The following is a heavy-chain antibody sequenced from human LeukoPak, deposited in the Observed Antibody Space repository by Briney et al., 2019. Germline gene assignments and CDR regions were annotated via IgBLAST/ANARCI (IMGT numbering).Heavy chain of an antibody. CDR3: AKVEYSGYDLGPDY. CDR1: GFTFSSYA. Sequence: GRSLRLSCAASGFTFSSYAMSWVRQAPGKGLEWVSAISGSGGSTYYADSVKGRFTISRDNSKNTLYLQMNSLRAEDTAVYYCAKVEYSGYDLGPDYWGQGTLVTVSS. V-gene: IGHV3-23*01. J-gene: IGHJ4*02. D-gene: IGHD5-12*01. CDR2: ISGSGGST.